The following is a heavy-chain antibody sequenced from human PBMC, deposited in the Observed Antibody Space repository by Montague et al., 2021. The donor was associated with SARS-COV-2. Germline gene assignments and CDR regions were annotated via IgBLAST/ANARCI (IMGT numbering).Heavy chain of an antibody. D-gene: IGHD4-23*01. CDR3: ARWDPQTLTLIGLRGKSASDX. J-gene: IGHJ4*01. CDR1: GGSFSGYY. Sequence: SETLSLTCAVYGGSFSGYYWTWIRQSPGKGLEWIAEINHSGTTNYNFNPSLRSRVTISVDTSKSQFSLKLSSVTAADTGVYYCARWDPQTLTLIGLRGKSASDXWGHGTLVTVSS. CDR2: INHSGTT. V-gene: IGHV4-34*01.